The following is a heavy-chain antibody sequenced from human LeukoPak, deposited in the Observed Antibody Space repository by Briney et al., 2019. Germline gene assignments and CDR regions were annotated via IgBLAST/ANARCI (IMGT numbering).Heavy chain of an antibody. CDR3: ASTGSYRDY. D-gene: IGHD1-26*01. CDR1: GGSISSGGYS. J-gene: IGHJ4*02. V-gene: IGHV4-31*03. CDR2: IYYSGST. Sequence: SQTLSLTCTVSGGSISSGGYSWSWIRQHPGKGLEWIGYIYYSGSTYYNPSLKSRVTISVDTSKNQFSPKLSSVTAADTAVYYCASTGSYRDYWGQGTLVTVSS.